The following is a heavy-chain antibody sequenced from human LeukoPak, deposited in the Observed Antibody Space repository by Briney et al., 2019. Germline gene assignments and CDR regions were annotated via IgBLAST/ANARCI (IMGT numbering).Heavy chain of an antibody. D-gene: IGHD3-3*01. CDR3: ARDLSYRITISVRPGGYFDY. CDR1: GFTVSSNY. CDR2: ISGSGGST. J-gene: IGHJ4*02. Sequence: GGSLRLSCAASGFTVSSNYMSWVRQAPGKGLEWVSVISGSGGSTYYADSVKGRFTISRDNAKNSLYLQMNSLRAEDAAVYYCARDLSYRITISVRPGGYFDYWGQGTLVTVSS. V-gene: IGHV3-21*01.